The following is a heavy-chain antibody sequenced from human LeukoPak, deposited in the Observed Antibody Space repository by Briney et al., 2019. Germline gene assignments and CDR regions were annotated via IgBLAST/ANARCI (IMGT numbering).Heavy chain of an antibody. CDR1: GFTFSTYT. V-gene: IGHV3-64D*09. CDR2: ISSNGGST. D-gene: IGHD5-18*01. Sequence: GGSLRLSCSASGFTFSTYTMHWVRQAPGEGLEYVSAISSNGGSTYYGDSVKGRFTISRDNSKNTLYLQMSSLRAEDTAVYYCVKARGIQLWLPGDYWGQGTLVTVSS. CDR3: VKARGIQLWLPGDY. J-gene: IGHJ4*02.